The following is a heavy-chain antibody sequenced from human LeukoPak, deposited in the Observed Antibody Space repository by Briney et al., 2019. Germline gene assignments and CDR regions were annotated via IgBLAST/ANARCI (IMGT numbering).Heavy chain of an antibody. Sequence: GGSLRLSCAASGFTFSSYWMHWVRQAPGKGLAWVSRINSDGSSTSYADSVKGRFTISRDNAKNTLYLQMNSLRAEDTAVHYCAIAQYIPPFHPWGQGTLVTVSS. J-gene: IGHJ5*02. CDR2: INSDGSST. D-gene: IGHD6-6*01. CDR3: AIAQYIPPFHP. V-gene: IGHV3-74*01. CDR1: GFTFSSYW.